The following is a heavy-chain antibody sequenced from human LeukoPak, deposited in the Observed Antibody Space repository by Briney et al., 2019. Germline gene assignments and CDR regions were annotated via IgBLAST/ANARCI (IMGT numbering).Heavy chain of an antibody. D-gene: IGHD4-17*01. J-gene: IGHJ4*02. CDR2: ISSSGSTR. Sequence: GGSLRLSCAASGFTFSSYEMNWVRQAPGKGLEWVSYISSSGSTRYYADSVKGRFTISRDNAKNSLYLQMNSLRAEDTAVYYCARGMTTVTTSDYWGQGTLVTVSS. V-gene: IGHV3-48*03. CDR1: GFTFSSYE. CDR3: ARGMTTVTTSDY.